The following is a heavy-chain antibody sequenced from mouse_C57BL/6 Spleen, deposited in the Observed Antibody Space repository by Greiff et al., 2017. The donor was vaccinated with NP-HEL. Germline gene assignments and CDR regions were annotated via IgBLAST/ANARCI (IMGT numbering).Heavy chain of an antibody. CDR2: INPSSGYT. Sequence: QVQLKQSGAELAKPGASVKLSCKASGYTFTSYWMHWVKQRPGQGLEWIGYINPSSGYTKYNQKFKDKATLTADKSSSTAYMQLSSLTYEDSAVYYCARSPLDGYYAMDYWGQGTSVTVSS. J-gene: IGHJ4*01. D-gene: IGHD2-3*01. V-gene: IGHV1-7*01. CDR1: GYTFTSYW. CDR3: ARSPLDGYYAMDY.